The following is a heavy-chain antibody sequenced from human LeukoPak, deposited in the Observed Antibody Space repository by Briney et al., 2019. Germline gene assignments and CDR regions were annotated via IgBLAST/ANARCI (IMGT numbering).Heavy chain of an antibody. CDR2: INQGGSVK. Sequence: GGSLRLSCAASGFSFRDFWMTWVRQAPGKGLEWVANINQGGSVKYYVDSVKGRFTISRDDAKSSLYVQMNSLRDEDTAVYYCARFGFSGWNLEYWGQGTLVTVSS. CDR1: GFSFRDFW. CDR3: ARFGFSGWNLEY. D-gene: IGHD6-19*01. J-gene: IGHJ4*02. V-gene: IGHV3-7*01.